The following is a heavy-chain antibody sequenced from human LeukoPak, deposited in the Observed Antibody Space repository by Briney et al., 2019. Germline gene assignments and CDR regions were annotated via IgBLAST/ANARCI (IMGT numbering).Heavy chain of an antibody. Sequence: GGSLRLSCAASGFTFSSYWMSWVRQAPGKGLEWVANIKQDGSEKYYVDSVKGRFTISRENAKNSLYLQMNSLRAEDTAVYYCASGGDHAGNWFDPWGQGTLVTVSS. V-gene: IGHV3-7*01. CDR2: IKQDGSEK. D-gene: IGHD4-17*01. CDR3: ASGGDHAGNWFDP. CDR1: GFTFSSYW. J-gene: IGHJ5*02.